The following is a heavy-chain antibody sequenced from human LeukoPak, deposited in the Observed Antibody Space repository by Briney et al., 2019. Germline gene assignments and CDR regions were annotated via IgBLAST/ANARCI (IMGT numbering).Heavy chain of an antibody. J-gene: IGHJ5*02. CDR2: IYYSGNT. V-gene: IGHV4-61*01. CDR3: ARVVASRFDP. D-gene: IGHD5-12*01. CDR1: GGSVSSGSYY. Sequence: SETLSLTCTVSGGSVSSGSYYWSWIRQPPGKGLEWIGYIYYSGNTYYNPSLKSRVTISVDTSKNQFSLKLSSVTAADTAVYYCARVVASRFDPWGQGTLVTVSS.